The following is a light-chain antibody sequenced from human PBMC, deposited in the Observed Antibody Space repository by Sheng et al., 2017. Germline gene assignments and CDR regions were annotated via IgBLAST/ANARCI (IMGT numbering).Light chain of an antibody. CDR1: QNVGPF. Sequence: EILLTQSPATLSLSPGDRVTLSCRASQNVGPFLAWYQQIPGRSPRLLIYDGSKRASGIPGRFSGSGSRRDFTLTINSLQPEDSGVYFCQQRSAWPATFGGGTKVEIK. V-gene: IGKV3-11*02. CDR3: QQRSAWPAT. J-gene: IGKJ4*01. CDR2: DGS.